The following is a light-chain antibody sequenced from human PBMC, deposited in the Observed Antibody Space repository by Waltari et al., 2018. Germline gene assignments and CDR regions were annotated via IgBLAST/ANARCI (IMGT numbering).Light chain of an antibody. CDR2: DAS. V-gene: IGKV3-20*01. Sequence: DIVLTRSPGTLSLSPGDRATLSCRASQSVGRTLAWYQQRPGQAPRLLIYDASSRATGIPDRFSGSGSGTDFSLTISRLEPEDFAVYYCQKYGTRPATFGQGTKVEVK. J-gene: IGKJ1*01. CDR1: QSVGRT. CDR3: QKYGTRPAT.